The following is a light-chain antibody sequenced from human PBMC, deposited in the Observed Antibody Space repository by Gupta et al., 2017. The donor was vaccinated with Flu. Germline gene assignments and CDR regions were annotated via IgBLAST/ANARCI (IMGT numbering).Light chain of an antibody. J-gene: IGLJ1*01. CDR1: SSDGGGYND. CDR2: DVR. CDR3: SSDTSSSTPFV. Sequence: SSDGGGYNDVSREQQHPGKAPKLMIYDVRNRPSGVSNRFSGSKSGNTASLTISGLQAEDEADYYCSSDTSSSTPFVFGTGTKVTVL. V-gene: IGLV2-14*04.